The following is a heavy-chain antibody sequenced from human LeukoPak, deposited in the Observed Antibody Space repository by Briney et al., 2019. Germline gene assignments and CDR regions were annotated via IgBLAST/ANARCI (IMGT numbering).Heavy chain of an antibody. CDR2: IYHSGSN. CDR3: ARDSVVVPAAIHWFDP. CDR1: GYSISSGYY. V-gene: IGHV4-38-2*02. J-gene: IGHJ5*02. D-gene: IGHD2-2*01. Sequence: PSETLSLTCAVSGYSISSGYYWGWIRQPPGKGLEWIGSIYHSGSNYYNPSLKSRVTISVDTSKNQFSLKLSSVTAADTAVYYCARDSVVVPAAIHWFDPWGQGTLVTVSS.